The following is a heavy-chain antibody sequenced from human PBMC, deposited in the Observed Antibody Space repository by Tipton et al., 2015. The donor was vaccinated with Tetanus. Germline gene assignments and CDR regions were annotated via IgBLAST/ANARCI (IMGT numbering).Heavy chain of an antibody. V-gene: IGHV3-73*01. CDR2: IRSKAYSYAT. CDR1: GFNFSDSA. CDR3: SRGLRGDFDY. J-gene: IGHJ4*02. D-gene: IGHD3-16*01. Sequence: SLRLSCAAAGFNFSDSALHWVRQASGKGLEWLGRIRSKAYSYATAYAASVRGRFTISREDSENTAYLQMNSLKAGDTAVYYCSRGLRGDFDYWGQGTLVTVSS.